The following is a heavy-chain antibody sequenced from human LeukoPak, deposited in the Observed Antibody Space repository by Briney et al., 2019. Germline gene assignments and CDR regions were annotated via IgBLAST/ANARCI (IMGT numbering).Heavy chain of an antibody. Sequence: ASVKVSCKASGYTFTTYGFSWVRQAPGQGLEWMGWINPYNGNTNYAQKLQGRVTMTTDTSTSTAYMELRSLRSDDTAVYYCARALHDYGGNSGWFDPWGQGTLVTVSS. D-gene: IGHD4-23*01. CDR3: ARALHDYGGNSGWFDP. CDR2: INPYNGNT. CDR1: GYTFTTYG. V-gene: IGHV1-18*01. J-gene: IGHJ5*02.